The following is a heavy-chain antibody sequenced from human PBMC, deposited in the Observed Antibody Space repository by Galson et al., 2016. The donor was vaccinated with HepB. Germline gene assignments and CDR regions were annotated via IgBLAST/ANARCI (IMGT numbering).Heavy chain of an antibody. Sequence: CAISGDSVSSNSAVWNWIRQSPSRGLEWLGRTYYGSNWLSDYAASVRSRITVNADTPKNQFSLHLNSVTPGDTAVYSCVRAGRRHVGTGDWFDSWGQGTLVTVSS. CDR1: GDSVSSNSAV. J-gene: IGHJ5*01. V-gene: IGHV6-1*01. D-gene: IGHD1-1*01. CDR3: VRAGRRHVGTGDWFDS. CDR2: TYYGSNWLS.